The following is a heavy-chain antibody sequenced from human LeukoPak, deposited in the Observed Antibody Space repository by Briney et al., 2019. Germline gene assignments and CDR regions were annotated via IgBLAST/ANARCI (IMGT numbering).Heavy chain of an antibody. Sequence: PGGSLRLSCAASGFTFSSYGMHWVRQAPGKGLEWVAVISYDGSNKYYADSVKGRFTISRDNSKNTLYLQMNSLRAEDTAVYYCARGSRYSGSYYEWFDPWGQGTLVTVSS. CDR3: ARGSRYSGSYYEWFDP. CDR1: GFTFSSYG. J-gene: IGHJ5*02. CDR2: ISYDGSNK. D-gene: IGHD1-26*01. V-gene: IGHV3-30*03.